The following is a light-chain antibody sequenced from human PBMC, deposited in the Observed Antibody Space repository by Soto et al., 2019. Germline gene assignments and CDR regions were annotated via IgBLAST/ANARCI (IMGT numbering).Light chain of an antibody. CDR1: SSDVGGYNF. Sequence: QSVLTQPRSVSGSPGQSVTLSCTGTSSDVGGYNFVSWYQQHPGKAPKVMIYDVSQRPSGVPDRFSGSKSGNTASLTISGLQAEDEADYYCSSYAGRYSVVFGGGTKVTVL. CDR2: DVS. J-gene: IGLJ2*01. V-gene: IGLV2-11*01. CDR3: SSYAGRYSVV.